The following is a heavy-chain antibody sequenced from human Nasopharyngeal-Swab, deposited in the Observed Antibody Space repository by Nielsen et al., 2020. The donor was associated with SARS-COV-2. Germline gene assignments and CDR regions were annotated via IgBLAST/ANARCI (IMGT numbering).Heavy chain of an antibody. D-gene: IGHD1-1*01. J-gene: IGHJ4*02. Sequence: SCAISGDSVSSNSAAWNWIRQSPSRGLEWLGRTYYRSKWYNDYAVSVKSRITINPDTSKNQFSLQLNSVTPEDTAVYYCARGRTTGTAGLFDYWGQGTLVTVSS. CDR3: ARGRTTGTAGLFDY. V-gene: IGHV6-1*01. CDR2: TYYRSKWYN. CDR1: GDSVSSNSAA.